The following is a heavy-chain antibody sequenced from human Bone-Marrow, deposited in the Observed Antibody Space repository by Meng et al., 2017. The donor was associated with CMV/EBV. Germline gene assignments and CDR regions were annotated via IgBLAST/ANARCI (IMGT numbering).Heavy chain of an antibody. Sequence: SVKVSCKASGDTFSSYAISWVRQAPGQGLEWMGGIIPIFGTANYAQKFQGRVTITTDESTSTAYMELISLRSEDTAVYYCARGGKGYSSSWAPSESYYGMDVWGQGTTVTVSS. J-gene: IGHJ6*02. V-gene: IGHV1-69*05. D-gene: IGHD6-13*01. CDR1: GDTFSSYA. CDR3: ARGGKGYSSSWAPSESYYGMDV. CDR2: IIPIFGTA.